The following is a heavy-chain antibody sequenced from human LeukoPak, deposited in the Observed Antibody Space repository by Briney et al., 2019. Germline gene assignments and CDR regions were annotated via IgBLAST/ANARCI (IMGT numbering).Heavy chain of an antibody. D-gene: IGHD3-9*01. V-gene: IGHV3-33*01. CDR1: GFTFSSYG. Sequence: GGSLRLSFAASGFTFSSYGMHWVRQAPGKGLEWVAVMWYDGSNKNYADSVKGRFSISRDNSKNTLYLQMNSLRAEDTAVYYCAREGRYFDWLPYYYYYGMDVWGQGTTVTVSS. J-gene: IGHJ6*02. CDR3: AREGRYFDWLPYYYYYGMDV. CDR2: MWYDGSNK.